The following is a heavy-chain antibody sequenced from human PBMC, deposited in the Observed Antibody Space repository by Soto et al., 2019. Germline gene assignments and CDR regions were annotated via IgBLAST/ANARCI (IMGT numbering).Heavy chain of an antibody. CDR1: GGSFSGYY. J-gene: IGHJ6*02. Sequence: QVQLQQWGAGLLKPSETLSLTCAVYGGSFSGYYWSWIRQPPGRGLGWIGEINHSGSTNYNPSLKSRVTISVDTSKNQFSLKLSSVTAADTAVYYCAEGSGYYFSGMDVWGQGTTVTVSS. CDR3: AEGSGYYFSGMDV. V-gene: IGHV4-34*01. D-gene: IGHD3-22*01. CDR2: INHSGST.